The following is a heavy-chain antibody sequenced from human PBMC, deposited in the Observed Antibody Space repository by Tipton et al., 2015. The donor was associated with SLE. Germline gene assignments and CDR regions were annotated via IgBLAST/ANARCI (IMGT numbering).Heavy chain of an antibody. CDR3: ARTTEYFDP. Sequence: TLSLTCTVSGGSIGSDNDYWGWIRQPPGKGLEWIGSIYYSGRTYYNPSLKSRVTISLDPPKNQFSLKLTSVTAADTAEYYCARTTEYFDPWGQGTLVTVSS. V-gene: IGHV4-39*07. CDR2: IYYSGRT. D-gene: IGHD1-1*01. J-gene: IGHJ5*02. CDR1: GGSIGSDNDY.